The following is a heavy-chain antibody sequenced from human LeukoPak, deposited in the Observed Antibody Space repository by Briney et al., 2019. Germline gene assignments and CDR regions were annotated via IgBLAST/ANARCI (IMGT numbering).Heavy chain of an antibody. V-gene: IGHV1-69*04. CDR3: AKTGSSSWGYFDY. Sequence: SVKVSCKASGGTFSSYAISWVRQAPGQGLEWMGRIIPILGIANYAQKFQGRVTITADKSTSTAYMELSSLRSEDTAVYYCAKTGSSSWGYFDYWGQGTLVTVSS. CDR1: GGTFSSYA. CDR2: IIPILGIA. D-gene: IGHD6-13*01. J-gene: IGHJ4*02.